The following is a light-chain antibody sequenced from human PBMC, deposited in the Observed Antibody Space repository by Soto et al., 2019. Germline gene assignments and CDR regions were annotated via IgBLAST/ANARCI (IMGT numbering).Light chain of an antibody. CDR3: QQRSNWPRT. Sequence: GLTTSPGTLSFSPSQGSNLPFRASQSVGGSLAWYQQRPGQAPRLLVYHTSNRATGIPDRFSASGSGTDFTLTISSLEPEDLAVYYCQQRSNWPRTFGQGTKVDIK. J-gene: IGKJ1*01. CDR1: QSVGGS. CDR2: HTS. V-gene: IGKV3-11*01.